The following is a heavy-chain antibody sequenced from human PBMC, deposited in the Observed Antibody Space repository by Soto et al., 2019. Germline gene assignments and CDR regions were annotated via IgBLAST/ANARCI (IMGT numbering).Heavy chain of an antibody. Sequence: LSPPRTVFCCSGSDRSCCRILKRQPPGKGLEWIGYIYYSGSTNYNPSLKSRVTISVDTSKNQFSLKLSSVTAADTAVYYCARVSTVTTIFDYWGQGTLVTVSS. CDR2: IYYSGST. V-gene: IGHV4-61*01. D-gene: IGHD4-17*01. CDR3: ARVSTVTTIFDY. J-gene: IGHJ4*02. CDR1: CCSGSDRSCC.